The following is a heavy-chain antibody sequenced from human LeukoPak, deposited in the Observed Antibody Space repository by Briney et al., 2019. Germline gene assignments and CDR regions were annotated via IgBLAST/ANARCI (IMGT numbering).Heavy chain of an antibody. CDR2: ISKDGSST. CDR3: AASMAGFNWLDP. J-gene: IGHJ5*02. CDR1: GFTISFYW. V-gene: IGHV3-74*01. Sequence: GGSLRLSCAASGFTISFYWMSWVRQAPGKGLVWVSRISKDGSSTNYADSVKGRFTISRDNAKNTLYLQMSSLTAEDTAVYYCAASMAGFNWLDPWGQGTLVTVSS. D-gene: IGHD6-19*01.